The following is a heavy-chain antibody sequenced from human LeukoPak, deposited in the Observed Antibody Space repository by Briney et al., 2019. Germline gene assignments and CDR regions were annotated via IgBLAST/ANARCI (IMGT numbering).Heavy chain of an antibody. CDR3: ARDVRRVVPVLNWFDP. Sequence: SETLSLTCTVSGGSISSSSYYWGWIRQPPGKGLEWIGSIYYSGSTYYNPSLKSRVTISVDTSKNQFSLKLSSVTAADTAVYYCARDVRRVVPVLNWFDPWGQGTLVTVSS. J-gene: IGHJ5*02. CDR2: IYYSGST. D-gene: IGHD2-2*01. CDR1: GGSISSSSYY. V-gene: IGHV4-39*07.